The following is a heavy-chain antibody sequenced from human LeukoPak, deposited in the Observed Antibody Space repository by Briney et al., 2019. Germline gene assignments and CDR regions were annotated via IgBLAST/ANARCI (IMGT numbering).Heavy chain of an antibody. CDR2: IYYSGAT. CDR3: ARFGITVVRGGKYYFDY. J-gene: IGHJ4*02. D-gene: IGHD3-10*01. Sequence: PSETLSLTCTVSGGSISNYYWSWIRQPPGKGLEWIGHIYYSGATKYNPSPKSRITISVDTSKNQFSLMLSSVTAADTAVYYCARFGITVVRGGKYYFDYRGQGTLVTVSS. CDR1: GGSISNYY. V-gene: IGHV4-59*08.